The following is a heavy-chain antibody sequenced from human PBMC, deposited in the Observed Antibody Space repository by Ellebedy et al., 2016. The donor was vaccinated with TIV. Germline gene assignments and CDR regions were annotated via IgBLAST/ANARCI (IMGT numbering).Heavy chain of an antibody. CDR1: GFTFDDYA. CDR2: ISWNSGSI. CDR3: AKVLSSSWYPGEFDY. V-gene: IGHV3-9*01. D-gene: IGHD6-13*01. Sequence: SLKISXAASGFTFDDYAMHWVRQAPGKGLEWVSGISWNSGSIGYADSVKGRFTISRDNAKNSLYLQMNSLRAEDTALYYCAKVLSSSWYPGEFDYWGQGTLVTVSS. J-gene: IGHJ4*02.